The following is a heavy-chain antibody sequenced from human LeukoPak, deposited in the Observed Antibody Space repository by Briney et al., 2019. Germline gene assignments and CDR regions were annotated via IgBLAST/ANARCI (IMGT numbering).Heavy chain of an antibody. CDR2: VGNSDNHI. J-gene: IGHJ4*02. Sequence: GGSLTLSCAASGFTVSDYYTSWIRQAPGKGLEWVSVVGNSDNHIDYADSVKGRFTISRDDGKNSVSLHMNSLRFEDTAIYYCAREQWYRFDNWGQRALVTVSS. CDR1: GFTVSDYY. CDR3: AREQWYRFDN. D-gene: IGHD2-2*01. V-gene: IGHV3-11*01.